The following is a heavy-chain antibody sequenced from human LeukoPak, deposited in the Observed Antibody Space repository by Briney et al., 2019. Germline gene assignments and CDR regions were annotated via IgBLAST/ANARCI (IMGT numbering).Heavy chain of an antibody. J-gene: IGHJ3*02. V-gene: IGHV4-59*01. Sequence: SETLSLTWTVSGGSISGYYWTWIRQPPGKGLEWIGYIYYSGSTNYNPSLKGRVTFSVDTSKTQFSLKLRSVTAADTAVYYCARVFPWGYGDYEVQAFDIWGQGTMVTVSS. D-gene: IGHD4-17*01. CDR1: GGSISGYY. CDR2: IYYSGST. CDR3: ARVFPWGYGDYEVQAFDI.